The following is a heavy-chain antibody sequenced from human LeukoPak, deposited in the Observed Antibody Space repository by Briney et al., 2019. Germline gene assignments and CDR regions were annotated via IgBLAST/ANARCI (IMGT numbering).Heavy chain of an antibody. J-gene: IGHJ4*02. Sequence: GGSLRLSCAASGFTFSSYSMNWVRQAPGKGLVWVSHINGDGSSTTYADSVKGRFTISRDNAKNTLYLQMNSLRAEDTGVYYCVRDNYGVDYWGQGTLVTVSS. D-gene: IGHD4-17*01. CDR3: VRDNYGVDY. CDR1: GFTFSSYS. CDR2: INGDGSST. V-gene: IGHV3-74*01.